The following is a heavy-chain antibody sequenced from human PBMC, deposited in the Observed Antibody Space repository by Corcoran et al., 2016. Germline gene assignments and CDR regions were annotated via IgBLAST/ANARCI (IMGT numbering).Heavy chain of an antibody. CDR3: ASQQLVSGY. CDR1: GFTFSSYS. CDR2: ISSSSSYI. J-gene: IGHJ4*02. V-gene: IGHV3-21*01. Sequence: EVQLVESGGGLVKPGGSLRLSCAASGFTFSSYSMNWVRQAPGKGLEWVSSISSSSSYIYYADSVKGRFTISRDNAKNSLYLQMNSRRAEDTAVYYCASQQLVSGYWGQGTLVTVSS. D-gene: IGHD6-13*01.